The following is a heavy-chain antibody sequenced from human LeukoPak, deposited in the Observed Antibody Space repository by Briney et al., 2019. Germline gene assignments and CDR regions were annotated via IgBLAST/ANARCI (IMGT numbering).Heavy chain of an antibody. CDR3: ATGYNYYDSSGSFDY. Sequence: SETLSLTCTVSGGSISSYYWSWIRQPPEKGLEWIGYIYYSGSTNYNPSLKSRVTISVDTSKNQFSLRLSSVTAADTAVYYCATGYNYYDSSGSFDYWGQGTLVTVSS. V-gene: IGHV4-59*08. J-gene: IGHJ4*02. D-gene: IGHD3-22*01. CDR2: IYYSGST. CDR1: GGSISSYY.